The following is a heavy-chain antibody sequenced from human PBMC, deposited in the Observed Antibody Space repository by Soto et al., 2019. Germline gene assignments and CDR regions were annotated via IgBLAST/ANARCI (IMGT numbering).Heavy chain of an antibody. J-gene: IGHJ6*02. CDR1: GFTFRDYY. CDR2: IDSSTKYT. CDR3: AREYYYTMDV. V-gene: IGHV3-11*05. Sequence: QVQLVESGGGLVRPGGSLRLSCEASGFTFRDYYMTWFRQAPGNGLEWLSYIDSSTKYTNYADSVKGRFTISRDNAKNSLYLQMNSLSADDTAVYYCAREYYYTMDVWGQGTMVTVSS.